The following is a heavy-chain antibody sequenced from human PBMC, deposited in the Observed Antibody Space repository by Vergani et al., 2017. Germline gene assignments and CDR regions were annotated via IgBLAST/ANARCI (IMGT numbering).Heavy chain of an antibody. CDR3: AKDHYDFWSGYPNLSPFDL. CDR2: ISWNSGSI. CDR1: GFPFDDYA. J-gene: IGHJ2*01. Sequence: EVQLVESGGGLVQPGRSLRLSCAASGFPFDDYAMHWVRQAPGKGLGWVSGISWNSGSIGYADSVKGRFTISRDNAKNSLYLQMNSLRAEDTALYYCAKDHYDFWSGYPNLSPFDLWGRGTLVTVSS. V-gene: IGHV3-9*01. D-gene: IGHD3-3*01.